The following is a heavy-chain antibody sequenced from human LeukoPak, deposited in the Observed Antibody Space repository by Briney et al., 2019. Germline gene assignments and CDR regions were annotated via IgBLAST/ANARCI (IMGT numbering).Heavy chain of an antibody. V-gene: IGHV3-33*01. J-gene: IGHJ4*02. CDR1: GYTFSDYG. CDR2: IWYDGSNK. D-gene: IGHD7-27*01. CDR3: ARGTGEPDY. Sequence: PGGSLRLSCAASGYTFSDYGMHWVRQAPGKGLEWVAVIWYDGSNKYYADSVKGRFTISRDNSKNTLYLQMNSLRAEDTAVYYCARGTGEPDYWGQGTLVTVSS.